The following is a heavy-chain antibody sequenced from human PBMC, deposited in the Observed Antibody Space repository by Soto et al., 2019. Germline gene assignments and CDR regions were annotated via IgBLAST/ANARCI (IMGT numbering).Heavy chain of an antibody. V-gene: IGHV4-39*01. D-gene: IGHD5-12*01. J-gene: IGHJ4*02. CDR2: FYYSGTT. CDR3: ARHTWLQSGYFDY. CDR1: GGSISNSTYY. Sequence: SETLSLTCTVSGGSISNSTYYWGWIRQPPGKGLEWIGIFYYSGTTYYNLSLKSRVTISVDTSKNQFSLKLTSVTAADTAVYYCARHTWLQSGYFDYWGQGTLVTV.